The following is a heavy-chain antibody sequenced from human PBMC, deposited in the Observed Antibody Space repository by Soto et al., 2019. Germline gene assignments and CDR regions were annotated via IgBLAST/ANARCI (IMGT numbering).Heavy chain of an antibody. D-gene: IGHD3-10*01. CDR2: INGDGSFT. V-gene: IGHV3-74*01. Sequence: PGGSLRLSCGASGFTFSNYWMHWVRQAPGEGLVWVSRINGDGSFTRFADSVKGRFTISRDNAKNTLYLQMNSLRVDDTAVYYCARVGGGSGNFDYWGQGTLVTVSS. J-gene: IGHJ4*02. CDR3: ARVGGGSGNFDY. CDR1: GFTFSNYW.